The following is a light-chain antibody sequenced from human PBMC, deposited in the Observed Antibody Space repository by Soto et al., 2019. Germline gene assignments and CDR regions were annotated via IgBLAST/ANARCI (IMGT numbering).Light chain of an antibody. V-gene: IGKV3D-15*02. CDR3: HQYDISPWT. CDR1: QSVGTK. J-gene: IGKJ1*01. CDR2: GAS. Sequence: IVMTQSPATLSVSPVERANLSCRASQSVGTKLAWYQQTPGQAPRLLIYGASSRATGIPDRFSGSGSGSDFTLTISSLEPEDFAIYYCHQYDISPWTFGQGTKVDIK.